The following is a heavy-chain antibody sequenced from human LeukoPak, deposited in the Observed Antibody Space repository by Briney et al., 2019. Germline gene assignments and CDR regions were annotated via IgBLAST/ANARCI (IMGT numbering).Heavy chain of an antibody. CDR1: GFTFSSYS. Sequence: GGSLRLPCAASGFTFSSYSMNWVRQAPGKGLEWVSSISSSSSYIYYADSVKGRFTISRDNAKNSLYLQMNSLRAEDTAVYYCARDRSRSYEIDYWGQGTLVTVSS. CDR3: ARDRSRSYEIDY. D-gene: IGHD1-26*01. J-gene: IGHJ4*02. V-gene: IGHV3-21*01. CDR2: ISSSSSYI.